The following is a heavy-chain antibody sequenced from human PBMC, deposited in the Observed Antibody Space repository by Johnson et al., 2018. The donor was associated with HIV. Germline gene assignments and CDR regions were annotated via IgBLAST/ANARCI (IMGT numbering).Heavy chain of an antibody. J-gene: IGHJ3*02. V-gene: IGHV3-9*01. D-gene: IGHD3-10*01. Sequence: VQLVESGGGLVQPGRSLRLSCAASGFTFDDYGMHWVRQAPGKGLEWVSGISWNSGTMAYADSVKGRFTISRDNSKNTLYLQMNSLRAEDTAVYYCASSPRLNDAFDIWGQGTMGTVSS. CDR3: ASSPRLNDAFDI. CDR1: GFTFDDYG. CDR2: ISWNSGTM.